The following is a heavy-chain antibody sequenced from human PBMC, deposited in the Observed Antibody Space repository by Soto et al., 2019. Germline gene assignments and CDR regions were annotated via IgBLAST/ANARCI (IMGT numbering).Heavy chain of an antibody. V-gene: IGHV1-18*01. CDR2: ISAYNGNT. Sequence: GASVKVSCKASGYTFTSYGISWVRQAPRQGLEWMGWISAYNGNTNYAQKLQGRVTMTTDTSTSTAYMELRSLRSDDTAVYYCARVGDSYGRYYYYGMDVWGQGTTVTVSS. J-gene: IGHJ6*02. D-gene: IGHD5-18*01. CDR1: GYTFTSYG. CDR3: ARVGDSYGRYYYYGMDV.